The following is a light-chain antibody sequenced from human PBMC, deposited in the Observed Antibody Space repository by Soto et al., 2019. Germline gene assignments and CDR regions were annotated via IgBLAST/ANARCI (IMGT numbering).Light chain of an antibody. V-gene: IGKV1-12*01. J-gene: IGKJ5*01. CDR1: QDISTW. CDR3: QQADSLPLVT. CDR2: AAS. Sequence: DIQMTQYPSSVSASVGDRITITCRGSQDISTWLAWYQQKPGKAPKLLIYAASSLFSGVPSRFSGSGSGTDFTLTISSLQPEDFATYDCQQADSLPLVTFGQGTRLDLK.